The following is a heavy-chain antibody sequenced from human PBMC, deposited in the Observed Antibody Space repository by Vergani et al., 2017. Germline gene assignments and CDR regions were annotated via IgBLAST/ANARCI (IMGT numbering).Heavy chain of an antibody. CDR3: ARALYDFWSGYTSFDY. Sequence: QVQLQESGPGLVKPSQTLSLTCTVSGGSISSYYWSWIRQPPGKGLEWIGEINHSGSTNYNPSLKSRVTISVDTSKNQFSLKLSSVTAEDTAVYYCARALYDFWSGYTSFDYWGQGTLVTVSS. CDR1: GGSISSYY. D-gene: IGHD3-3*01. V-gene: IGHV4-34*09. J-gene: IGHJ4*02. CDR2: INHSGST.